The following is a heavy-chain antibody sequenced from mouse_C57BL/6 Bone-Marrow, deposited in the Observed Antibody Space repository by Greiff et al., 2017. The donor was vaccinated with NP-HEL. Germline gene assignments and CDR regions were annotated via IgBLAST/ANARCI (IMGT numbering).Heavy chain of an antibody. CDR1: GFTFSDYY. D-gene: IGHD1-1*01. V-gene: IGHV5-16*01. CDR3: ARGRYHWFAY. Sequence: EVMLVESEGGLVQPGSSMKLSCTASGFTFSDYYMAWVRQVPEKGLEWVANINYDGSSTYYLDSLKSRFIISRDNAKNILYLQMSSLKSEDTATYYCARGRYHWFAYWGQGTLVTVSA. J-gene: IGHJ3*01. CDR2: INYDGSST.